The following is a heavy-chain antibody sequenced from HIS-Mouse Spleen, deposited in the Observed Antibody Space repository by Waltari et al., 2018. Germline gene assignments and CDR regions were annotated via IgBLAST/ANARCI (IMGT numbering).Heavy chain of an antibody. Sequence: EVQLVESGGGLAKPGGSLRLSCAASGFTFSSYSMNWFRQAPGKGLEWGSSVIRCSTYIEHADSIKGRFTIARENAKNSLYLQTHSLRAEATAVYYCARDLLAAARSHAFDIWGQGTMVTVSS. J-gene: IGHJ3*02. CDR2: VIRCSTYI. D-gene: IGHD6-13*01. V-gene: IGHV3-21*01. CDR1: GFTFSSYS. CDR3: ARDLLAAARSHAFDI.